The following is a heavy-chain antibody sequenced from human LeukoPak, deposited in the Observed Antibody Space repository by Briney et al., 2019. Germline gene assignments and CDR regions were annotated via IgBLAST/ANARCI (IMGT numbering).Heavy chain of an antibody. V-gene: IGHV3-23*01. D-gene: IGHD2-15*01. CDR2: IGGSGDST. Sequence: GGSLRLSCAASGFIFSSYAMNWVRQAPGKGLEWVSSIGGSGDSTYSADSVKGRFTISRDNSKNTLYLQMNSLRAEDTAVYYCAKDQGSLPTLNWFDPWGQGTLVTVSS. CDR3: AKDQGSLPTLNWFDP. J-gene: IGHJ5*02. CDR1: GFIFSSYA.